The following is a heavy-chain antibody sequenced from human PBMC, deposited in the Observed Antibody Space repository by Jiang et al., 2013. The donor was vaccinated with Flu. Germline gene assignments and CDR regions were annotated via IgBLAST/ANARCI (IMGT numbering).Heavy chain of an antibody. CDR2: IYTTGST. Sequence: PGLVKPSQTLSLTCTVSGGSITSGTYYWTWIRQPAGKGLEWIGRIYTTGSTDYHPSLESRVTISLDTSKNQFSLNLDSVTAADTAVYYCARAAESGYMRNYFDFWGQGALVTVSS. CDR1: GGSITSGTYY. J-gene: IGHJ4*02. CDR3: ARAAESGYMRNYFDF. D-gene: IGHD5-12*01. V-gene: IGHV4-61*02.